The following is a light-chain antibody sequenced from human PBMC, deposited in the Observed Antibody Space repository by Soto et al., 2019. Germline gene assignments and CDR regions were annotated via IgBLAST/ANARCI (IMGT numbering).Light chain of an antibody. CDR3: QQYDNLHLT. J-gene: IGKJ4*01. CDR1: QDISNY. V-gene: IGKV1-33*01. Sequence: DIQMTQSPSSLSASVGDRVTITCQASQDISNYLNWYQQKPGKAPKLLIYDESNLETGVPSRFSGSGSGTDFTFTISSLQPEDIATYYCQQYDNLHLTFGGGTKVEIK. CDR2: DES.